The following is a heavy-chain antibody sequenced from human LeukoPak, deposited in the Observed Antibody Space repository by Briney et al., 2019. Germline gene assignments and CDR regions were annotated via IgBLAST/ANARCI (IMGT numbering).Heavy chain of an antibody. D-gene: IGHD5-18*01. Sequence: GGSLRLSCAASGFTVSSNHMSWVRQAPGKGLEWVSIIYSGGSTYYADSVKGRFTISRDNSKNTLYLQMNSLRAEDTAVYYCAIVGGGYSYGYYFDYWGQGTLVTVSS. CDR1: GFTVSSNH. J-gene: IGHJ4*02. CDR3: AIVGGGYSYGYYFDY. CDR2: IYSGGST. V-gene: IGHV3-66*01.